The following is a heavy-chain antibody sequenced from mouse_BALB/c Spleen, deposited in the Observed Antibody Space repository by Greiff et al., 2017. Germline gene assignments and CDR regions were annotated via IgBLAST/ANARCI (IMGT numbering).Heavy chain of an antibody. J-gene: IGHJ4*01. V-gene: IGHV5-6-5*01. CDR3: AREGVDY. CDR1: GFTFSSYA. Sequence: VKLMESGGGLVKPGGSLKLSCAASGFTFSSYAMSWVRQTPEKRLEWVASISSGGSTYYPDSVKGRFTISRDNARNILYLQMSSLRSEDTAMYYCAREGVDYWGQGTSVTVSS. CDR2: ISSGGST.